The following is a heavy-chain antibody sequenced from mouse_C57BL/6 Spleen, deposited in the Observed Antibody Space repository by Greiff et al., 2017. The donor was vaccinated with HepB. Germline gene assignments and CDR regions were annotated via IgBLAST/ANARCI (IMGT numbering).Heavy chain of an antibody. J-gene: IGHJ3*01. Sequence: EVQLVESGGGLVKPGGSLKLSCAASGFTFSDYGMHWVRQAPEKGLEWVAYISSGSSTIYYADTVKGRFTISRDNAKNTLFLQMTSLRSEDTAMYYCARALWAYWGQGTLVTVSA. V-gene: IGHV5-17*01. D-gene: IGHD1-1*02. CDR2: ISSGSSTI. CDR3: ARALWAY. CDR1: GFTFSDYG.